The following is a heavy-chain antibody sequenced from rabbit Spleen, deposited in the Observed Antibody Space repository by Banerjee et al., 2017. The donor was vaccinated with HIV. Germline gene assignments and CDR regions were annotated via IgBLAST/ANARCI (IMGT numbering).Heavy chain of an antibody. D-gene: IGHD1-1*01. CDR2: INAITGKA. CDR1: GFSFRNKVV. J-gene: IGHJ6*01. CDR3: ARDTSSSFSSYGMDL. V-gene: IGHV1S45*01. Sequence: QERLVESGGGLVKPEGSLTLTCTASGFSFRNKVVMCWVRQAPGKGLEWIACINAITGKAVYANWAKGRFTFSKTSSTTVTLQMTSLTAADTATYFCARDTSSSFSSYGMDLWGPGTLVTVS.